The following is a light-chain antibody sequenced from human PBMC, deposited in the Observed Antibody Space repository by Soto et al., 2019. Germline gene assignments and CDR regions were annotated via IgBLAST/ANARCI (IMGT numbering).Light chain of an antibody. V-gene: IGLV1-44*01. CDR1: RSTIGSNT. J-gene: IGLJ3*02. CDR2: TDD. Sequence: QSVLTQPPSASGTPGQRVTMSCSGRRSTIGSNTVNWYQQLPGTAPKLLIYTDDQRPSGVPDRFSGSKSGTSASLAISGLQSEDEADYYCAAWDDSLNAWVFGGGTKLTVL. CDR3: AAWDDSLNAWV.